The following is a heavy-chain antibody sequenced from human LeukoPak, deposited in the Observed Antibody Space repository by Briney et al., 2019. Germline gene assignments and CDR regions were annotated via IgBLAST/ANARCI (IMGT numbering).Heavy chain of an antibody. CDR2: IYPGDSDT. CDR1: GYSFTNYW. V-gene: IGHV5-51*01. J-gene: IGHJ4*02. CDR3: ARREGGWYLDY. D-gene: IGHD6-19*01. Sequence: GESLKISCTGSGYSFTNYWIGWVRPMPGKGLEWMGIIYPGDSDTRYSPSFQGQVTISADKSIRTTYLTWSSMESSDTAMYYCARREGGWYLDYWGQGTLVTVSS.